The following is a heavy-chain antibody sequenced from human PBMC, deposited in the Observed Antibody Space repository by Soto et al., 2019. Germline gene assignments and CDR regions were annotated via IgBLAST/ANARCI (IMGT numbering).Heavy chain of an antibody. J-gene: IGHJ4*02. CDR3: ARRSSGWNFDY. Sequence: EVQLLESGGGLVQPGGSLRLSCAAPGFTFSNYAMNWVRQAPGKGLEWVSVISGSGGSTYYADSVKGRFTISRDNSKNTWYLQMTSLRGEDTAVYDCARRSSGWNFDYWGQGTRVTVSS. D-gene: IGHD6-19*01. CDR1: GFTFSNYA. V-gene: IGHV3-23*01. CDR2: ISGSGGST.